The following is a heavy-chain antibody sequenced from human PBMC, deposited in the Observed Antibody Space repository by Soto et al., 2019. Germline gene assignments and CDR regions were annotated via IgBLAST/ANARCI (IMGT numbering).Heavy chain of an antibody. Sequence: WASVKVSCKASAGTFSSYAISWVRQPPGQGLEWMGGIIPIFGTANYAQKFQGRVTITADESTSTAYMELSSLISEDTAVYYCSREGGSSSDYWGQGTLVTVSS. CDR1: AGTFSSYA. D-gene: IGHD1-26*01. CDR3: SREGGSSSDY. V-gene: IGHV1-69*13. J-gene: IGHJ4*02. CDR2: IIPIFGTA.